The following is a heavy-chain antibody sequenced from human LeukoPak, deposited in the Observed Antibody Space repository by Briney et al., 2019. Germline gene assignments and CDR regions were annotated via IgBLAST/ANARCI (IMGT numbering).Heavy chain of an antibody. CDR2: IYYSGST. CDR3: ARGPPTYSSSHTPFDP. J-gene: IGHJ5*02. CDR1: GASFSSSTYY. V-gene: IGHV4-61*01. Sequence: SETLSLTCTVSGASFSSSTYYWGWIRQPPGKGLEWIGYIYYSGSTNYNPSLKSRVTISVDTSKNQFSLKLSSVTAADTAVYYCARGPPTYSSSHTPFDPWGQGTLVTVSS. D-gene: IGHD6-13*01.